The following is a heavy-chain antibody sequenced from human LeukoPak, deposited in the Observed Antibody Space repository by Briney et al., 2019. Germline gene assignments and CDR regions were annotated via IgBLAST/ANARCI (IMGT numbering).Heavy chain of an antibody. V-gene: IGHV3-33*08. D-gene: IGHD6-13*01. CDR1: GFTFSSHS. CDR2: IWYDGSNK. CDR3: ARGQLGLHYFDY. J-gene: IGHJ4*02. Sequence: GGSLRLSCAASGFTFSSHSINWVRQAPGKGLEWVAVIWYDGSNKYYADSVKGRFTISRDNSKNTLYLQMNSLRAEDTAVYYCARGQLGLHYFDYWGQGTLVTVSS.